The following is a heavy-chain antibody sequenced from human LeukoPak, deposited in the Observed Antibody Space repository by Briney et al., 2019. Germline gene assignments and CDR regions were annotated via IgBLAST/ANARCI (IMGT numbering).Heavy chain of an antibody. Sequence: SETLSLTCAVSGGSISSGGYSWSWLRQPPGKGLEWIGYIYHSGSTNYNPSLKSRVTLSVDTSKNQFSLKLSSVTAADTAVYYCARGGGSGYSYGWGQGTLVTVSS. J-gene: IGHJ4*02. CDR1: GGSISSGGYS. V-gene: IGHV4-30-2*01. CDR2: IYHSGST. D-gene: IGHD5-18*01. CDR3: ARGGGSGYSYG.